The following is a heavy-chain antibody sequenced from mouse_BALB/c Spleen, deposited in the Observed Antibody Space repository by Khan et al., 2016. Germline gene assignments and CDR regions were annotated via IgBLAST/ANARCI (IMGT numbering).Heavy chain of an antibody. J-gene: IGHJ3*01. CDR3: ARTEYGNYGFAY. CDR2: INPNNGGT. D-gene: IGHD2-10*02. CDR1: GYTFTDYN. V-gene: IGHV1-18*01. Sequence: VRLQQSGPELVKPGASVKIPCKAAGYTFTDYNIDWVKQSHGKSLEWIGDINPNNGGTVYNQKFKGKATLTVDKSSSTAYMELRSLTSEDTAVYYCARTEYGNYGFAYWGQGTLVTVSA.